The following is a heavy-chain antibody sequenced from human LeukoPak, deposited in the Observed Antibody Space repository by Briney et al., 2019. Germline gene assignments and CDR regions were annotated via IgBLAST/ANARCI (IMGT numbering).Heavy chain of an antibody. V-gene: IGHV1-8*03. D-gene: IGHD2-21*02. CDR1: GYTFTSYD. J-gene: IGHJ6*03. Sequence: GASVKVSCKASGYTFTSYDINWVRQATGQGLEWMGWMNPNSGNTGYAQKFQGRVTITRNTSISTAYMELSSLRSEDTAVYYCARDNRAYCGGDCSVYYYYYYMDVWGKGTTVTVSS. CDR3: ARDNRAYCGGDCSVYYYYYYMDV. CDR2: MNPNSGNT.